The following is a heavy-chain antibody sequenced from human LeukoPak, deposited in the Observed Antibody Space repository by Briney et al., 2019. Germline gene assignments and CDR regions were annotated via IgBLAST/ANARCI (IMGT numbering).Heavy chain of an antibody. CDR1: GGTFSSYA. J-gene: IGHJ4*02. D-gene: IGHD6-13*01. CDR3: ARAPFVAAGSDY. V-gene: IGHV1-69*01. CDR2: IIPIFGTA. Sequence: SVKVSCKASGGTFSSYAISWVRQAPGQGLEWMGGIIPIFGTAQCTQKFKDRVTITADQSTSTAYMELNSLRSEGTAIYYCARAPFVAAGSDYWGQGPLVTVSS.